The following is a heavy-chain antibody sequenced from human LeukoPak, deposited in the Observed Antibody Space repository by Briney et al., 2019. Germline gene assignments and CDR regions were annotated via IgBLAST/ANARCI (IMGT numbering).Heavy chain of an antibody. V-gene: IGHV4-39*07. J-gene: IGHJ5*02. CDR1: GGSISSSSYY. D-gene: IGHD2-8*01. Sequence: SETLSLTCTVSGGSISSSSYYWGWIRQPPGKGLEWIGSIYYSGSTYYNPSLKSRVTISVDTSKNQFSLKLSPVTAADTAVYYCASGKLYGYCTNGVCRNWFDPWGQGTLVTVSS. CDR2: IYYSGST. CDR3: ASGKLYGYCTNGVCRNWFDP.